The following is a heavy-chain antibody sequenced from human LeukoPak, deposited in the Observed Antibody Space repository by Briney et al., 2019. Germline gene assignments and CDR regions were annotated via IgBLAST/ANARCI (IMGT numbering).Heavy chain of an antibody. D-gene: IGHD2/OR15-2a*01. CDR3: ARDFSF. CDR2: ISSSSTI. V-gene: IGHV3-48*04. Sequence: PGGSLRLSCAASGFIFSSYSMNWVRQAPGKGLEWVSYISSSSTIYYADSVKGRFTISRDNAKNSLYLQMNSLRAEDTAVYYCARDFSFWGQGTLVTVSS. CDR1: GFIFSSYS. J-gene: IGHJ4*02.